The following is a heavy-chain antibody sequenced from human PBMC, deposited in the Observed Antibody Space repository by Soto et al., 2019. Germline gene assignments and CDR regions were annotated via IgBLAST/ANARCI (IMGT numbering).Heavy chain of an antibody. Sequence: PSETLSLTCTVSGGSVSSGDYFWSWLRQSPGKRLEWIAYIYYSGSTNYSPSLKSRATISVDTSKSQVSLTLTSMTAADAALYYCARSPNYYYYGFDVWGLGTAVTVSS. V-gene: IGHV4-61*08. CDR2: IYYSGST. CDR1: GGSVSSGDYF. J-gene: IGHJ6*02. D-gene: IGHD3-10*01. CDR3: ARSPNYYYYGFDV.